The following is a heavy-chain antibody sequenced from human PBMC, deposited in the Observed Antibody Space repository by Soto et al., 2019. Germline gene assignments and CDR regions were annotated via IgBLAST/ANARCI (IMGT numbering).Heavy chain of an antibody. D-gene: IGHD2-21*01. J-gene: IGHJ4*02. Sequence: VQLVESGGGLVQPGGSLRLSCAASGFTFSSYWMSWVRQAPGKGLEWVANIKQDGSEKYYGDSVKGRFTISRDNAKNSLYLQMNSLRAEDPAVYYCARVSIGNSDFDYWGQGTLVTVSS. CDR2: IKQDGSEK. V-gene: IGHV3-7*01. CDR1: GFTFSSYW. CDR3: ARVSIGNSDFDY.